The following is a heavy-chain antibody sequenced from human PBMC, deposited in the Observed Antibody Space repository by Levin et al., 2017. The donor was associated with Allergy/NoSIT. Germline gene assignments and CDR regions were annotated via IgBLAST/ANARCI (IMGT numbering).Heavy chain of an antibody. V-gene: IGHV4-31*03. J-gene: IGHJ3*02. Sequence: SETLSLTCTVSGGSISSGGYYWSWIRQHPGKGLEWIGYIYYSGSTYYNPSLKSRVTISVDTSKNQFSLKLSSVTAADTAVYYCARDRSKYSSSSGAFDIWGQGTMVTVSS. CDR1: GGSISSGGYY. D-gene: IGHD6-6*01. CDR3: ARDRSKYSSSSGAFDI. CDR2: IYYSGST.